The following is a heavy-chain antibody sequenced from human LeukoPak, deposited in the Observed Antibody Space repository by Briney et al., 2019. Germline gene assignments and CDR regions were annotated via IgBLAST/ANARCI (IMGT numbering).Heavy chain of an antibody. J-gene: IGHJ4*02. CDR2: IYTSGST. D-gene: IGHD3-10*01. CDR3: ARQPYYGFKLDY. CDR1: GGSIRSYY. Sequence: SETLSLTCTVSGGSIRSYYWSWIRQPPGKGLEWIGYIYTSGSTNYNPSLKSRVTISVDTSKNQFSLKLSSVTAADTAVYYCARQPYYGFKLDYWGQGTLVTVSS. V-gene: IGHV4-4*09.